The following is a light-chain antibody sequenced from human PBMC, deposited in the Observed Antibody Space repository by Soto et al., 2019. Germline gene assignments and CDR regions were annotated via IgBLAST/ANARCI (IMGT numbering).Light chain of an antibody. Sequence: EIVLTQSPATLSLSPGERATLSCRASQSVSGCLAWYQQKPGQAPRLPIYDASNRATGIPARFSGSGSGTDFTLTISSREPGDFEVYDCQMRCNWPPVTFGGGTKVEIK. V-gene: IGKV3-11*01. CDR2: DAS. J-gene: IGKJ4*01. CDR3: QMRCNWPPVT. CDR1: QSVSGC.